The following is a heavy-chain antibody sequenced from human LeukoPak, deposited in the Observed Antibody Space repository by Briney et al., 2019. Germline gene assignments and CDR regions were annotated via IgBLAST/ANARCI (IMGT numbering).Heavy chain of an antibody. V-gene: IGHV4-59*01. Sequence: PSETLSLTCTVSGVSISSYYWSWIRQPPGKGLEWIGYIYYSGSTNYNPSLKSRVTISVDTSKNQFSLKLSSVTAADTAVYYCARGCSSTSCYGNYYYYMDVWGKGTTVTVSS. CDR3: ARGCSSTSCYGNYYYYMDV. D-gene: IGHD2-2*01. CDR1: GVSISSYY. J-gene: IGHJ6*03. CDR2: IYYSGST.